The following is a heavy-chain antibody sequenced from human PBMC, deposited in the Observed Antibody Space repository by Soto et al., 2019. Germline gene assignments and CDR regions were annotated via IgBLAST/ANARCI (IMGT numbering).Heavy chain of an antibody. D-gene: IGHD5-12*01. CDR3: AREAFSGYATHYFDY. Sequence: GGSLRLSCAASGFTFSSYSMNWVRQAPGKGLEWVSSISSSSSYIYYADSVKGRFTISRDNAKNSLYLQMNTLRAEDTAVYYCAREAFSGYATHYFDYWGQGTLVTVSS. J-gene: IGHJ4*02. CDR2: ISSSSSYI. V-gene: IGHV3-21*01. CDR1: GFTFSSYS.